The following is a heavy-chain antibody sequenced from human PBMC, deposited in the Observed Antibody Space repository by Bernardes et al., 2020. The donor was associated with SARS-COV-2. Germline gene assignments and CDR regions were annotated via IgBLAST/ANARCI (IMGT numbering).Heavy chain of an antibody. V-gene: IGHV4-34*01. Sequence: SETLSLTCAVYGGAFMGYSWTWIRQPPGKGLEWIGEINRSGNTNYNPALKRRVTIPVDTSKNQFLLRLYSGTGADTAVFYCAGGSFHFLFTQRYFFDHWGQGPLVTVSS. J-gene: IGHJ5*02. CDR3: AGGSFHFLFTQRYFFDH. CDR1: GGAFMGYS. CDR2: INRSGNT. D-gene: IGHD3-3*01.